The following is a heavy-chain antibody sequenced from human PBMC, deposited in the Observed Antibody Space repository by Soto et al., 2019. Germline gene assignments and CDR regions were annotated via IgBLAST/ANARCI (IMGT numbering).Heavy chain of an antibody. CDR2: LSRVGYTI. V-gene: IGHV3-48*03. Sequence: GRPLRLSWIGCGFTFRASEMNWIRQAPGRGLERVSYLSRVGYTIEYADSVNGRFTVARDDTTSSHYQQINNLRAEHTLVYFFETRLPYYGFDYWGQGPLVTVSS. CDR3: ETRLPYYGFDY. D-gene: IGHD3-3*01. CDR1: GFTFRASE. J-gene: IGHJ4*01.